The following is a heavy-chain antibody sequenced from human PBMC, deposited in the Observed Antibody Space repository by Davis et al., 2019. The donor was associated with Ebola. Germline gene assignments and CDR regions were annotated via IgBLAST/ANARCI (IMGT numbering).Heavy chain of an antibody. CDR3: ARGAYGDYIVKAFDI. Sequence: GGSLTLSCAASGFTFSSYTLHWVRQAPGKGLEWVAVISYDGDNNYHADSVQGRFTISRDNSKNTLYLQMNSLRAEDTAIYYCARGAYGDYIVKAFDIWGQGTKVTVSS. CDR2: ISYDGDNN. CDR1: GFTFSSYT. V-gene: IGHV3-30*04. D-gene: IGHD4-17*01. J-gene: IGHJ3*02.